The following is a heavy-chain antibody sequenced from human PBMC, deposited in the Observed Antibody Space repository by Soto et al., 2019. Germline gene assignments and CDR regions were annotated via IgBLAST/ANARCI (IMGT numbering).Heavy chain of an antibody. Sequence: GGSLRLSCAASGFTFSSYWMHWVRQAPGKGLVWVSRINSDGSSTNYADSVKGRFTISRDNAKNTLYLQMSSLGADDTAVYHCARCQSSSTRLDSWGQGTLDTVSS. J-gene: IGHJ4*02. CDR3: ARCQSSSTRLDS. CDR1: GFTFSSYW. V-gene: IGHV3-74*01. CDR2: INSDGSST. D-gene: IGHD2-2*01.